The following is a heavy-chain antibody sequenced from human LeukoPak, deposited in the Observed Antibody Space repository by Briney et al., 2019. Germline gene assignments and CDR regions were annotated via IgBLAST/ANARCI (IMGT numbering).Heavy chain of an antibody. Sequence: ASLKVSCKASGYTFTGPYIHWMRQAPGQGLEWMGWINPNSGATKYAQKFQGRVTVTRDESTSTAYMELSSLRSEDTAVYYCAALMTTVTTLDYWGQGTLVTVSS. CDR3: AALMTTVTTLDY. CDR1: GYTFTGPY. J-gene: IGHJ4*02. D-gene: IGHD4-17*01. CDR2: INPNSGAT. V-gene: IGHV1-2*02.